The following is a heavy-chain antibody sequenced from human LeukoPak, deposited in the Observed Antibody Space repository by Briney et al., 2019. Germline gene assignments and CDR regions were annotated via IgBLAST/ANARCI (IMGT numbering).Heavy chain of an antibody. CDR3: HGGYYYGMDV. CDR1: GGSISSYY. J-gene: IGHJ6*02. Sequence: PSETLSLTCTVSGGSISSYYWSWIRQPPGKGLEWIGEINHSGSTNYNPSLKSRVTISVDTSKNQFSLKLSSVTAADTAVYYCHGGYYYGMDVWGQGTTVTVSS. D-gene: IGHD3-16*01. V-gene: IGHV4-34*01. CDR2: INHSGST.